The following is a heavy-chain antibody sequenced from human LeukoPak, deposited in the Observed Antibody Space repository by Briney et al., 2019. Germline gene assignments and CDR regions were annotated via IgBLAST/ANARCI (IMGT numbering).Heavy chain of an antibody. V-gene: IGHV1-69*01. CDR3: ARYSDHRHGYFDY. J-gene: IGHJ4*02. Sequence: SVKVSCKASGGTFTNYAISWVRQAPGQGLEWMGGIIPIFDTANYAQKFQGRVTITADESTSTADMELSSLRSEDTAVYYCARYSDHRHGYFDYWGQGTLVTVSS. CDR2: IIPIFDTA. D-gene: IGHD4-17*01. CDR1: GGTFTNYA.